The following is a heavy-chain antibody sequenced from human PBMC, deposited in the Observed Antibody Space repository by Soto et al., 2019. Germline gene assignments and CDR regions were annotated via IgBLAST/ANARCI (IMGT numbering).Heavy chain of an antibody. Sequence: QVQLVQSGAEVKKPGSSVKVSCKASGGTFSSYAISWVRQAPGQGLEWMGGIIPIFGTANYAQKFKGRVTITADESTSTAYMELSSLRSEDTAVYYCAREPQGYYDSSGYYNLYYFDYWGQGTLVTVSS. J-gene: IGHJ4*02. CDR1: GGTFSSYA. D-gene: IGHD3-22*01. V-gene: IGHV1-69*01. CDR3: AREPQGYYDSSGYYNLYYFDY. CDR2: IIPIFGTA.